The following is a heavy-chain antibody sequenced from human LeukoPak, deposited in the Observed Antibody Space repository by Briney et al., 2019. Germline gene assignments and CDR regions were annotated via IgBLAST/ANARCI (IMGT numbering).Heavy chain of an antibody. CDR2: IWYDGSNK. D-gene: IGHD6-13*01. CDR3: ARGRNQQQLVFGY. CDR1: GFTFSSYG. J-gene: IGHJ4*02. V-gene: IGHV3-33*01. Sequence: GGSLRLSCAASGFTFSSYGMHWVRQAPGKGLEWVAVIWYDGSNKYYADSVKGRFTISRDNSKNTLYLQMNSLRAEDTAVYYCARGRNQQQLVFGYWGQGILVTVSS.